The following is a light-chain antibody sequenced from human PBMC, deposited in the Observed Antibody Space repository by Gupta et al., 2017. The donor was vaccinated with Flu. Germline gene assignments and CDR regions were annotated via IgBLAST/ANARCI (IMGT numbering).Light chain of an antibody. CDR1: QSVSGND. CDR2: GTA. CDR3: HQSNSF. J-gene: IGKJ3*01. V-gene: IGKV3-20*01. Sequence: SPGERATRSCRTSQSVSGNDLAGYQQKPGQAHRLLSYGTASRATGIIVRVSGSVYGTDFTRIIRIMESEDFAGEYGHQSNSFFGDGTKVDIK.